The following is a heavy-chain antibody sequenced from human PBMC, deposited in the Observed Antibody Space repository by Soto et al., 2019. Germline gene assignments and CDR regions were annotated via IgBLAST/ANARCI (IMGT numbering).Heavy chain of an antibody. CDR2: IIPIFGTA. Sequence: ASVKVSCKASGGTFSSYAISWVRQAPGQGLEWMGGIIPIFGTANYAQKFQGRVTITADESTSTAYMELSSLRSEDTAVYYCARVPKRRTGYPYGMDVWGQGTTVTVSS. J-gene: IGHJ6*02. V-gene: IGHV1-69*13. CDR3: ARVPKRRTGYPYGMDV. D-gene: IGHD6-13*01. CDR1: GGTFSSYA.